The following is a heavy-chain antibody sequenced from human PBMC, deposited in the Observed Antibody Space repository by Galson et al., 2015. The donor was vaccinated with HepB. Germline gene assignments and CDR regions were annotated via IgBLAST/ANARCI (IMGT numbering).Heavy chain of an antibody. D-gene: IGHD2-15*01. CDR1: GFIFSNHY. Sequence: SLRLSCAASGFIFSNHYMEWFRQAPGKGLEWVGRVRNKASSHTTEYAASVKGRFTISRDDSKNSLYLQMNNLKTEDTAVYYCVSGGVWGEGTTVTVSS. J-gene: IGHJ6*04. CDR3: VSGGV. CDR2: VRNKASSHTT. V-gene: IGHV3-72*01.